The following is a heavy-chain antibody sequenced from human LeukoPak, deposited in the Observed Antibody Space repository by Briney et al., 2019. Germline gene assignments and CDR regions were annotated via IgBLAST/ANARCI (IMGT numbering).Heavy chain of an antibody. CDR1: GGTFSSYA. CDR2: IIPIFGTA. Sequence: GASVKVSCKASGGTFSSYAISWVRQAPGQGLEWMGGIIPIFGTANYAQKFQGRVTITADESTSTAYMELSSLRSEDTAVYYCARAPRSFFKPLYYFDYWGQGTLVTVSS. J-gene: IGHJ4*02. D-gene: IGHD1-26*01. CDR3: ARAPRSFFKPLYYFDY. V-gene: IGHV1-69*13.